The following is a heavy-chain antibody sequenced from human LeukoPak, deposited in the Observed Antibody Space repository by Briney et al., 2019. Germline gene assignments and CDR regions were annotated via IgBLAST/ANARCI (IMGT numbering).Heavy chain of an antibody. Sequence: GGSLRLSCAASGFTVSSNYMSWVRQAPGKGLEWVSVIYSGGSTYYADSVKGRFTISRDNSKNTLYLQMNSLRAEDTAVYYCARAYSSSHYYFDYRGQGTLVTVSS. CDR1: GFTVSSNY. CDR2: IYSGGST. D-gene: IGHD6-13*01. CDR3: ARAYSSSHYYFDY. J-gene: IGHJ4*02. V-gene: IGHV3-66*01.